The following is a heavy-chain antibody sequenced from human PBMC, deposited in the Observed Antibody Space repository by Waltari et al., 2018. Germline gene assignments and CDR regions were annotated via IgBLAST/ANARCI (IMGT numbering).Heavy chain of an antibody. Sequence: QVQLQESGPGLVKPSQTLSLTCTVSGGSISSSDHYWSWIRQPPGKGLEWIGYIYYSGSAYYNPSLKSRVTISVDTSKNQFSLNLSSVTAADTAGYYCASEVGATEAADSWGQGTLVTVSS. CDR3: ASEVGATEAADS. V-gene: IGHV4-30-4*01. D-gene: IGHD1-26*01. CDR2: IYYSGSA. CDR1: GGSISSSDHY. J-gene: IGHJ4*02.